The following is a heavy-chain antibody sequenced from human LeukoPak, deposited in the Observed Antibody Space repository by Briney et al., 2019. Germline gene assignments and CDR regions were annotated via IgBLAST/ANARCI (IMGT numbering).Heavy chain of an antibody. J-gene: IGHJ4*02. V-gene: IGHV1-69*13. Sequence: SVKVSCKASGGTFSSYAISWVRQAPGQGLEWMGGIIPIFGTANYAQKFQGRVTITADVSTSTAYMELSSLRSEDTAVYYCAREVHDFWSGYSHEAFDYWGQGTLVTVSS. CDR1: GGTFSSYA. CDR3: AREVHDFWSGYSHEAFDY. CDR2: IIPIFGTA. D-gene: IGHD3-3*01.